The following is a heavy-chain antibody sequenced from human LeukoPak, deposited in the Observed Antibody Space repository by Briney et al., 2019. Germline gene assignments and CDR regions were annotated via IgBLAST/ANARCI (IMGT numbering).Heavy chain of an antibody. CDR2: INHSGST. CDR1: GGSFSGYY. D-gene: IGHD2-15*01. Sequence: PSETLSLTCAVYGGSFSGYYWSWIRQPPGKGLEWIGEINHSGSTNYNPSLKSRVTISVDTSKNQFSLKLSSVTAADTAVYYCARPRADCSGGSCYYFDYWGQGTLVTVSS. J-gene: IGHJ4*02. CDR3: ARPRADCSGGSCYYFDY. V-gene: IGHV4-34*01.